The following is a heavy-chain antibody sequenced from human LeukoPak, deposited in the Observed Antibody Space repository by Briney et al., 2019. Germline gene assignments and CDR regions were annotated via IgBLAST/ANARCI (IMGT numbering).Heavy chain of an antibody. J-gene: IGHJ4*02. D-gene: IGHD1-26*01. V-gene: IGHV3-23*01. CDR3: AKRMVGATTGYYFDY. CDR2: INSGGST. Sequence: GGSLRLSCAASEFTFSNYAMSWVRQAPGKGLEWVSAINSGGSTFYADSVKGRFTISRDNSKNTLYLQMNSLRAEDTAVYYCAKRMVGATTGYYFDYWGQGTLVTVSS. CDR1: EFTFSNYA.